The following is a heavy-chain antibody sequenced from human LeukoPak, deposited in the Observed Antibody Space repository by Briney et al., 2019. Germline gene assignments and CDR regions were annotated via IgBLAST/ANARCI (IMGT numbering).Heavy chain of an antibody. J-gene: IGHJ4*02. CDR3: ARSAALNMADY. V-gene: IGHV4-4*02. Sequence: PGGSLRLSCAASGFTFSSYWMSWVRQPPGKGLEWIGEIYHSGSTNYNPSLKSRVTISVDKSKNQFSLKLSSVTAADTAVYYCARSAALNMADYWGQGTLVTVSS. CDR2: IYHSGST. CDR1: GFTFSSYW. D-gene: IGHD6-13*01.